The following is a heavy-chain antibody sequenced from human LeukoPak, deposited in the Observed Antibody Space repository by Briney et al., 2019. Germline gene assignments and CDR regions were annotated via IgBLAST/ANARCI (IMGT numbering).Heavy chain of an antibody. J-gene: IGHJ5*02. V-gene: IGHV3-23*01. CDR2: VTGSGGAT. Sequence: GGSLRLSCAASGFTFNNYALSWVRQTPGKGLEWVSTVTGSGGATYYADSVKGRFTISRDNSKNTLYLQMNSLRAEDTAVYYCAREGAIAAPNWFDPWGQGTLVTVSS. D-gene: IGHD6-13*01. CDR1: GFTFNNYA. CDR3: AREGAIAAPNWFDP.